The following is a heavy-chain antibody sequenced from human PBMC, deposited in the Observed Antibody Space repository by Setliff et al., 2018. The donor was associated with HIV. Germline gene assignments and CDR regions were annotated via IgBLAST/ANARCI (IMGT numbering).Heavy chain of an antibody. Sequence: ASVKVSCKASGYTFTSYAMNWVRQAPGQGLEWMGGVIPSFATANYAQKFKGRISLTTDTSIRTAYMELRGLKSDDTAVYFCARGGEERNMITGALDVWGQGSLVTVSS. CDR1: GYTFTSYA. CDR3: ARGGEERNMITGALDV. D-gene: IGHD3-16*01. CDR2: VIPSFATA. J-gene: IGHJ3*01. V-gene: IGHV1-69*05.